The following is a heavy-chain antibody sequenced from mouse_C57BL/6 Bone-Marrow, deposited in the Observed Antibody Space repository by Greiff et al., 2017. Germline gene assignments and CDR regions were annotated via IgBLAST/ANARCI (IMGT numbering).Heavy chain of an antibody. CDR1: GYTFTDYY. CDR2: INPYNGGT. V-gene: IGHV1-19*01. J-gene: IGHJ4*01. Sequence: VQLQQSGPVLVKPGASVKMSCKASGYTFTDYYMNWVKQSHEKSLEWIGVINPYNGGTSYNQKFKGKATLTVDKSSSTAYMELNSLTSEDSAVYYCARIYYGLVGNYYAMDYGGQGTSVTVSS. CDR3: ARIYYGLVGNYYAMDY. D-gene: IGHD2-1*01.